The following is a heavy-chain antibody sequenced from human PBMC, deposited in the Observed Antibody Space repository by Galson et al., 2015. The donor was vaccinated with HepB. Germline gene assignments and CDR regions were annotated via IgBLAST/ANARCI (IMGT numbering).Heavy chain of an antibody. CDR1: GYTFTSYG. V-gene: IGHV1-18*04. CDR3: ARDVGRCSSTSCYLSYYYGMDV. D-gene: IGHD2-2*01. CDR2: ISAYNGNT. Sequence: SVKVSCKASGYTFTSYGISWVRQAPGQGLEWMGWISAYNGNTNYAQKLQGRVTMTTDTSTSTAYMELRSLRSDDTAVYYCARDVGRCSSTSCYLSYYYGMDVWGQGTTVTVSS. J-gene: IGHJ6*02.